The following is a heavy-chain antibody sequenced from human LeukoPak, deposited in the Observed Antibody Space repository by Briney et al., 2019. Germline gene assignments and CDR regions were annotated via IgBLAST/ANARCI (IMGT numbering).Heavy chain of an antibody. Sequence: GGSLRLSCAASGFTFSSFAMSWVRQAPGRGLEWVSGISGSGDNTYYADSVKGRFTVSRDNSKNTLYLQMNSLRAEDTAVYYCARETGSYLGYWGQGTLVTVSS. CDR1: GFTFSSFA. D-gene: IGHD7-27*01. V-gene: IGHV3-23*01. J-gene: IGHJ4*02. CDR3: ARETGSYLGY. CDR2: ISGSGDNT.